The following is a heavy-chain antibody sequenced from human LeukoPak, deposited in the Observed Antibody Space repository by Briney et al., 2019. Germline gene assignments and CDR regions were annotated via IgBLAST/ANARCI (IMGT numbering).Heavy chain of an antibody. CDR3: ARAPDIVVVPAAASTYYYYYMDV. D-gene: IGHD2-2*01. V-gene: IGHV3-7*01. CDR1: GFTFSSYW. CDR2: IKQDGSEK. Sequence: GGSLRLSCAASGFTFSSYWMSWVRQAPGKGLEWVANIKQDGSEKYYVDSVKGRFTISRDNAKNSLYLQMNSLRAEDTAVYYCARAPDIVVVPAAASTYYYYYMDVWGQGTLVTVSS. J-gene: IGHJ6*03.